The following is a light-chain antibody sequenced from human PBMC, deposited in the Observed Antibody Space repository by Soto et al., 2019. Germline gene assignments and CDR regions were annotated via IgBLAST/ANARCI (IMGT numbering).Light chain of an antibody. CDR2: GAS. J-gene: IGKJ1*01. Sequence: EIVLTQSPGTLSLSPGERATLSCRASQSVSRSYLAWYQQKPGQAPRLLIYGASSSATGIPDRFSGSGSGTDFTLTISRLEPEDFAVYYCQQYDSSPWTFGQGTKVEIK. CDR1: QSVSRSY. CDR3: QQYDSSPWT. V-gene: IGKV3-20*01.